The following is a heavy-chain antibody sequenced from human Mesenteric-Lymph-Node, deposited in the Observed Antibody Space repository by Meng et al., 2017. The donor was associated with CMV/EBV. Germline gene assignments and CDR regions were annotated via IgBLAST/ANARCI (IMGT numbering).Heavy chain of an antibody. V-gene: IGHV4-4*02. J-gene: IGHJ4*02. CDR2: IFHGGSN. D-gene: IGHD2-8*02. CDR3: ARIVITPGGTIDS. Sequence: AFSGGSIISSVWWSWDRQPPGKGLEWIGEIFHGGSNKYNPSLKSRISISVDKSKNQFSLKLSSVTAADTGIYYCARIVITPGGTIDSWGQGTLVTVSS. CDR1: GGSIISSVW.